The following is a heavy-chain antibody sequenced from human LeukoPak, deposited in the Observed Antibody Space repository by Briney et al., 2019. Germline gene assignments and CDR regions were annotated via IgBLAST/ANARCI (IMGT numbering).Heavy chain of an antibody. CDR3: ARDGAYSYTY. D-gene: IGHD5-18*01. V-gene: IGHV3-33*01. J-gene: IGHJ4*02. CDR2: IWHDGNNK. CDR1: GFNFNDYG. Sequence: GGSLRLSCAASGFNFNDYGMHWVRQAPGKGLEWVAIIWHDGNNKYYADSVRGRFTISRDNSKDTLYLEMNSLRAEDTAVYYCARDGAYSYTYWGQGTLVIVSS.